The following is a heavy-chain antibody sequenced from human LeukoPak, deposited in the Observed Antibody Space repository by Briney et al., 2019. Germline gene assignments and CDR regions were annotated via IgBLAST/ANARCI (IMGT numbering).Heavy chain of an antibody. V-gene: IGHV3-7*01. CDR1: GFTFSNYW. CDR3: AEASAGYFDY. D-gene: IGHD3-10*01. Sequence: GGSLRLSCAASGFTFSNYWMSWVRQAPGKGLELVANIKQDGSETYYVDSVKGRFTISRDNAKNSLSLLMNSLRAEDTAVYYCAEASAGYFDYWGQGALVTVSS. J-gene: IGHJ4*02. CDR2: IKQDGSET.